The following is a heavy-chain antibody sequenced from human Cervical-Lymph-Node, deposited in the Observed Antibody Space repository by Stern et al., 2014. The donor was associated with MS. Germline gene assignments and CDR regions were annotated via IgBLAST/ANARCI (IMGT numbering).Heavy chain of an antibody. J-gene: IGHJ2*01. V-gene: IGHV4-31*03. CDR1: GDSISSGGYY. D-gene: IGHD3-16*01. CDR2: INYSGRT. Sequence: QLQLQESGPGLVKPSQTLSLTCTVSGDSISSGGYYWSWIRQHPGKGLEGIGYINYSGRTYYKPSLKSRVTISVDTSKNTFSLKLTSVTAADTAVYYCARATLGGLDWYFDLWGRGTLVTASS. CDR3: ARATLGGLDWYFDL.